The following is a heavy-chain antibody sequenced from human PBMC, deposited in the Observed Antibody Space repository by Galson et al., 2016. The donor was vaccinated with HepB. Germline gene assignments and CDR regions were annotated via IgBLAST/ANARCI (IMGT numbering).Heavy chain of an antibody. Sequence: SLRLSCAASGFTFTIYPMHWVRQAPGKGLEWVAVISYDGSNKYLADSVKGRFTISRDNSKNTLYLQMNRLRAEATAVYYCARSSPYGSGRGGFDAWGQGTLITVPS. V-gene: IGHV3-30-3*01. D-gene: IGHD3-10*01. CDR3: ARSSPYGSGRGGFDA. CDR2: ISYDGSNK. CDR1: GFTFTIYP. J-gene: IGHJ5*02.